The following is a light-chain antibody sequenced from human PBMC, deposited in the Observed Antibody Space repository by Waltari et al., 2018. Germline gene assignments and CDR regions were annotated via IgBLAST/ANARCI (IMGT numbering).Light chain of an antibody. CDR2: GAY. Sequence: IVLTQSPGTLSLSPGERATLSCRASQCVNTYFAWYQQKPVQAPRHLIYGAYTRAAGIPDRFSGSGFGTDFSLTISRLEAEGFAVYYCQHHVRLPATFGQGTKVEIK. CDR3: QHHVRLPAT. J-gene: IGKJ1*01. V-gene: IGKV3-20*01. CDR1: QCVNTY.